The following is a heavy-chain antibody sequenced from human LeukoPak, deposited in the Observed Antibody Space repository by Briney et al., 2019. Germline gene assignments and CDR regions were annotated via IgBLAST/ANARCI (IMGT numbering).Heavy chain of an antibody. D-gene: IGHD4-17*01. V-gene: IGHV3-23*01. CDR2: LSGSGGDT. CDR1: GFTFNSYA. J-gene: IGHJ4*02. CDR3: AKDAMATVTYFDY. Sequence: GGSLRLSCATSGFTFNSYAMSWVRQAPGKGLEWVSRLSGSGGDTDYADSVKGRFTISRDNSRNTLYLQMNSLRSEDTAVYYCAKDAMATVTYFDYWGQGSLVTVSS.